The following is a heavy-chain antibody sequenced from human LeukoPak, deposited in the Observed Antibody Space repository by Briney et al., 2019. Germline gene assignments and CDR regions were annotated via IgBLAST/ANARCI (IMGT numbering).Heavy chain of an antibody. J-gene: IGHJ4*02. D-gene: IGHD3-3*01. Sequence: PGGSLRLSCAASGFTFSTYSMNWVRQAPGKGLEWVSSISSSSTNIYYADSVKGRFTISRDNSKNTLYLQMNSLRAEDTAVYYCAKVSPINPSGYLDYWGQGTLVTVSS. V-gene: IGHV3-21*01. CDR3: AKVSPINPSGYLDY. CDR2: ISSSSTNI. CDR1: GFTFSTYS.